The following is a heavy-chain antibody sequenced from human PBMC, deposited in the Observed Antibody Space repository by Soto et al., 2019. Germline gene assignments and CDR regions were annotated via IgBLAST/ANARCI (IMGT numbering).Heavy chain of an antibody. J-gene: IGHJ4*02. Sequence: SETLSLTCAVSGGSFSGYIWTWIRQTPGKGLQWIEQINHSGSSIYNPSLKNRVTISTMSNNKFSLELSSVTAADTAVYYCTRGLFSGSSYSGSWYYFDSWGQGTMVTVSS. CDR1: GGSFSGYI. D-gene: IGHD1-26*01. V-gene: IGHV4-34*01. CDR2: INHSGSS. CDR3: TRGLFSGSSYSGSWYYFDS.